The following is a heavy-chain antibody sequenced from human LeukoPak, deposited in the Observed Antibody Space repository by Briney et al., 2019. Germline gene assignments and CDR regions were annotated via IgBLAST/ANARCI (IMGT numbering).Heavy chain of an antibody. CDR2: ISGSGGST. Sequence: GGSLRLSCAVSGFTVSGNYMSWVRQAPGKGLEWVSAISGSGGSTYYADSVKGRFTISRDNSKNTLYLQMNSLRAEDTAIYYCARGTYYNTLTGFRGRILGLDYWGQGTLVTVSS. CDR1: GFTVSGNY. V-gene: IGHV3-23*01. D-gene: IGHD3-9*01. CDR3: ARGTYYNTLTGFRGRILGLDY. J-gene: IGHJ4*02.